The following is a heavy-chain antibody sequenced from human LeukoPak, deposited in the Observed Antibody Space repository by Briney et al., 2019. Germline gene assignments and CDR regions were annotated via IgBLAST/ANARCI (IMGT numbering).Heavy chain of an antibody. Sequence: SETLSLTCTVSGDSVSSYYWGWIRQPPGKGLEWIGSIYHSGSTYYNPSLKSRVTISVDTSKNQFSLKLSSVTAADTAVYYCARRYSSSWWVGVDYYMDVWGKGTTVTVSS. CDR1: GDSVSSYY. V-gene: IGHV4-38-2*02. J-gene: IGHJ6*03. D-gene: IGHD6-13*01. CDR2: IYHSGST. CDR3: ARRYSSSWWVGVDYYMDV.